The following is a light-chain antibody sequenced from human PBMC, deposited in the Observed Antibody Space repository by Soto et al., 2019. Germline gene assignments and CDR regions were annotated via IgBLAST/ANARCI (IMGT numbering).Light chain of an antibody. Sequence: ELVMTQSPATLSVSPGERATLSCRASHSVSTRLAWYQQKPGQAPRLLIYDASTRATGLPARFSGSGSGTDFTLTISSLQSEDFAVYYCQHYTNWPLTFGGGTKV. CDR1: HSVSTR. CDR3: QHYTNWPLT. J-gene: IGKJ4*01. CDR2: DAS. V-gene: IGKV3-15*01.